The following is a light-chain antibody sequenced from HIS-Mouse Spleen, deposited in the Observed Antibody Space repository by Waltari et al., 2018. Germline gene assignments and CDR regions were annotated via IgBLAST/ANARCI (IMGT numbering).Light chain of an antibody. J-gene: IGLJ2*01. V-gene: IGLV1-47*01. CDR1: SSNIGSHY. Sequence: QSVLTQPPSASGTPGPRVTISCSGSSSNIGSHYVYWYQQPPGTAPKLLIYRNNQRPSGVPDRFSGSKSGTSASLAISGLRSEDEADYYCAAWDDSLSGHVVFGGGTKLTVL. CDR2: RNN. CDR3: AAWDDSLSGHVV.